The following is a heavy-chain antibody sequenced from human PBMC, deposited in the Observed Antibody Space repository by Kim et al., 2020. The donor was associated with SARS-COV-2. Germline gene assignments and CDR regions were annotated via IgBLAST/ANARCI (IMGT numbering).Heavy chain of an antibody. Sequence: SETLSLTCTVSVGSISSGAYYWNWIRQHPGQGLEWIGYIYRSGSTYYNPSLKSRVIISVDTSKNQFSLTLSSVTAADTAVYYCARDLTPSPYAFDICGQG. J-gene: IGHJ3*02. V-gene: IGHV4-31*03. CDR3: ARDLTPSPYAFDI. CDR2: IYRSGST. CDR1: VGSISSGAYY.